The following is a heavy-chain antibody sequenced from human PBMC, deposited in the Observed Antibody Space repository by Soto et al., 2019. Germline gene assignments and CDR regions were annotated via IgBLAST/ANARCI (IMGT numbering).Heavy chain of an antibody. CDR3: AKKVNSGSGSQFFDY. D-gene: IGHD3-10*01. CDR1: GFTFSSYS. J-gene: IGHJ4*02. Sequence: EVQLLESGGGLVQPGGSLRLSCAASGFTFSSYSMSWVRQAPGKGLEWVSGFRSGGDDDTTYYADSVRGRFTISRDNSQSTLVLQMNSLRAEDTAIYYCAKKVNSGSGSQFFDYWGQGTLVTVSS. V-gene: IGHV3-23*01. CDR2: FRSGGDDDTT.